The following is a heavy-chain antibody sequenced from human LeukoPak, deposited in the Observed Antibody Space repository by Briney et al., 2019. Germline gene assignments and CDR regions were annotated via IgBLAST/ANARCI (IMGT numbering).Heavy chain of an antibody. V-gene: IGHV4-39*07. D-gene: IGHD5-24*01. Sequence: SETLSLTCTVSGGSISSSRYYWGWIRQPPGKGLEWIGSIYYSGSAYYNPSLKSRVTVSVDTSKNQFSLRLSSVTAADTAVYYCASTRRDGYPFDYWGQGTLVIVSS. CDR2: IYYSGSA. J-gene: IGHJ4*02. CDR1: GGSISSSRYY. CDR3: ASTRRDGYPFDY.